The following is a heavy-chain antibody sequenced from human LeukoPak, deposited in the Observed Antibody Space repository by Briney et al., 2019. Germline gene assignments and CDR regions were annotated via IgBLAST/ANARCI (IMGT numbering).Heavy chain of an antibody. CDR2: INHSGST. Sequence: SETLSLSCAVYGGSLSGYYWSWIRQPPGKGLEWIGEINHSGSTYYTPSLKSRVTILVDTPKNQLSLQLRSVTAADTAVYYCARGYCSGGKCNSRDYYYGMDVWGQGTTVTVSS. V-gene: IGHV4-34*01. CDR1: GGSLSGYY. CDR3: ARGYCSGGKCNSRDYYYGMDV. D-gene: IGHD2-15*01. J-gene: IGHJ6*02.